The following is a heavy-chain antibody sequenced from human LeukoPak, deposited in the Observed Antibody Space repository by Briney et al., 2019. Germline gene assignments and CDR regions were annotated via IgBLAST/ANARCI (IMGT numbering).Heavy chain of an antibody. V-gene: IGHV4-61*02. J-gene: IGHJ4*02. CDR2: IYTSGST. D-gene: IGHD3-3*01. CDR3: SRVGFWSGYYTFDY. CDR1: GGSISSGSYY. Sequence: KTSETLSLTCTVSGGSISSGSYYWSWIRQPARKGLEWIGRIYTSGSTNYNPSLKSRVTISVDTSKNQFSLKLSSVTAADTAVYYCSRVGFWSGYYTFDYWGQGTLVTVSS.